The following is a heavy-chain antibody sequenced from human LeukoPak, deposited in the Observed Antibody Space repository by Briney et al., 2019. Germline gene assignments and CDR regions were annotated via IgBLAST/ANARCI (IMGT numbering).Heavy chain of an antibody. Sequence: GGSLRLSCAASGFTFSSYAMHWVRQAPGKGLEWVAVISYDGSNKYYADSVKGRFTISRDNSKNTLYLQMNSLRAEDTAVYYCARDLYYDILTGYPDYWGQGTLVTVSS. CDR2: ISYDGSNK. D-gene: IGHD3-9*01. CDR3: ARDLYYDILTGYPDY. CDR1: GFTFSSYA. V-gene: IGHV3-30*04. J-gene: IGHJ4*02.